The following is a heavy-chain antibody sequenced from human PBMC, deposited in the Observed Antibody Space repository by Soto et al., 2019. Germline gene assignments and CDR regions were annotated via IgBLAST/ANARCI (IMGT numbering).Heavy chain of an antibody. CDR3: ARDKDRQQLGGNYYYVMDV. CDR2: IMPVFPTP. V-gene: IGHV1-69*12. J-gene: IGHJ6*01. Sequence: QVQLVQSGAEVKKPGSSVKVSCKTSGGTFRTSAISWVRQAPGQGLEWMGGIMPVFPTPDYAQKFQGRVNISADESTSTDYMELSRLRSEDTAVYYCARDKDRQQLGGNYYYVMDVWGQGTTVTVSS. CDR1: GGTFRTSA. D-gene: IGHD3-3*02.